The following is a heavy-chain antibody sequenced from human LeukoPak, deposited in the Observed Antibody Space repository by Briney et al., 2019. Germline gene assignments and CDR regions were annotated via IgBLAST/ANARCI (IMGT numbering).Heavy chain of an antibody. D-gene: IGHD5-12*01. CDR1: GFIFRSYG. Sequence: PGGSLRLSCAASGFIFRSYGMHWVRQAPGKGLQWVAFIRYDGSNKYYADSVKGRFTISRDNSKNTLYLQMSSLRAEDTAVYYCAKDTVKVTTIRRVPHYMDVWGKGTTVTISS. CDR3: AKDTVKVTTIRRVPHYMDV. J-gene: IGHJ6*03. V-gene: IGHV3-30*02. CDR2: IRYDGSNK.